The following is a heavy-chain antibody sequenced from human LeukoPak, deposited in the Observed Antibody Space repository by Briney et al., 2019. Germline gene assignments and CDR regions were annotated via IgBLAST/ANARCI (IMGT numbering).Heavy chain of an antibody. J-gene: IGHJ4*02. CDR2: IYSGGST. Sequence: GGSLRLSCAASGFTVRNNYMSWVRQAPGKGLEWVSLIYSGGSTYYADSVKGRFTISRDNSNNTVYLQMNSLRAEDTAVYYCARAPSNAHFDYWGKGTLVTVSS. V-gene: IGHV3-66*01. CDR3: ARAPSNAHFDY. CDR1: GFTVRNNY. D-gene: IGHD3-3*02.